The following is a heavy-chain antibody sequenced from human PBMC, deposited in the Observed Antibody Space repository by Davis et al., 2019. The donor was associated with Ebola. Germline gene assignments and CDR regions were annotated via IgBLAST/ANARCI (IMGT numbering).Heavy chain of an antibody. CDR3: AKAWVAARNDYYYYYGMDV. J-gene: IGHJ6*04. CDR2: ISSSSYYI. V-gene: IGHV3-21*04. Sequence: GESLKISCAASGFTFSTYSINWVRQAPGKGLEWVSSISSSSYYIYYADSLKGRFTISRDNAKNSLYLQMNSLRAEDTAVYYCAKAWVAARNDYYYYYGMDVWGKGTTVTVFS. D-gene: IGHD6-6*01. CDR1: GFTFSTYS.